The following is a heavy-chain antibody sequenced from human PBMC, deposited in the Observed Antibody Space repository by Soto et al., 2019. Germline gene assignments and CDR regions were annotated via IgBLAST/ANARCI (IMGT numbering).Heavy chain of an antibody. CDR2: IFQSVTT. D-gene: IGHD3-3*01. Sequence: QVQVQQWGAGLLKPSETLSLTCAVYGGSFNDYWWSWIRQSPGGGLEWIGEIFQSVTTNYNPSLKSRVTMSIDTSKSQVSLKLTSVTAADTAIYYCARGRSYTWTFGGQGSLVAFSS. CDR1: GGSFNDYW. V-gene: IGHV4-34*02. J-gene: IGHJ4*02. CDR3: ARGRSYTWTF.